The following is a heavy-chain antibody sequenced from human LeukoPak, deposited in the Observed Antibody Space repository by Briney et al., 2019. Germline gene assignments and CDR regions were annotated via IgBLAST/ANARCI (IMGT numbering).Heavy chain of an antibody. V-gene: IGHV3-48*01. J-gene: IGHJ1*01. CDR2: ISSSSSTI. CDR1: GFTFSSYS. CDR3: ARDSVFGDSSSWYGYFQH. D-gene: IGHD6-13*01. Sequence: PGGSLRLSCVVSGFTFSSYSMNWVRQAPGKGLEWVSYISSSSSTIYFADSVKGRFTISRDNAKNSLYLQMNSLRAEDTAVYYCARDSVFGDSSSWYGYFQHWGQGTLVTVSS.